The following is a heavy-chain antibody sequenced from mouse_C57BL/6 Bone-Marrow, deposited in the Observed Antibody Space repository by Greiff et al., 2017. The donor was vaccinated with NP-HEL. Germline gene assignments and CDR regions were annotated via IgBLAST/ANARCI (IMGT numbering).Heavy chain of an antibody. D-gene: IGHD5-2*01. CDR1: GYTFTSYW. CDR2: IDPSDSYT. CDR3: ARRIDLYYYAMDY. Sequence: QVQLQQPGAELVKPGASVKLSCKASGYTFTSYWMQWVKQRPGQGLEWIGEIDPSDSYTNYNQKFKGKATLTVDTSSSTAYMQLSSLTSEDSAVYYCARRIDLYYYAMDYWGQGTSVIVSS. J-gene: IGHJ4*01. V-gene: IGHV1-50*01.